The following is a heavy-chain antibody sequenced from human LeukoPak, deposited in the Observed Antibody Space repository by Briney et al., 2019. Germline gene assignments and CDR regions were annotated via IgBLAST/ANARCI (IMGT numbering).Heavy chain of an antibody. Sequence: ASVKVSCKASGYTFSGYYMHWVRQAPGQGLEWMGWMNPNSGNTGYAQKFQGRVTMTRNTSISTAYMELSSLRSEDTAVYYCARGGVAAAGDWGQGTLVTVSS. CDR2: MNPNSGNT. V-gene: IGHV1-8*02. CDR3: ARGGVAAAGD. D-gene: IGHD6-13*01. CDR1: GYTFSGYY. J-gene: IGHJ4*02.